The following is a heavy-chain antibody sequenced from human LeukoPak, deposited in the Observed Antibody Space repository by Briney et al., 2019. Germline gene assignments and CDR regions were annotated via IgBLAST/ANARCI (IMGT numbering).Heavy chain of an antibody. J-gene: IGHJ6*03. V-gene: IGHV1-18*01. CDR2: ISAYNGNT. CDR3: ARVGVPAASYYMDV. CDR1: VYTFTIYG. Sequence: ASVKVSCTPSVYTFTIYGISWVRQAPGQGLEWMGWISAYNGNTNYAQKLQGRVTMTTDTSTSTAYMELRSLRSDDTAVYYCARVGVPAASYYMDVWGKGTTVTVSS. D-gene: IGHD2-2*01.